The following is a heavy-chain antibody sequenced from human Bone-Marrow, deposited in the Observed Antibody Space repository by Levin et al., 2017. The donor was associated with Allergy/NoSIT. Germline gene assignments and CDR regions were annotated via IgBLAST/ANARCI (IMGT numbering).Heavy chain of an antibody. V-gene: IGHV3-30*03. CDR2: ISSDGSSK. CDR3: ETGLGELFMGNY. J-gene: IGHJ4*02. CDR1: GFTFSRYG. Sequence: GESLKISCAASGFTFSRYGMHWVRQAPGKGLEWVAVISSDGSSKYYADSVKGRFTISRDNSKNTLYLQLNSLRAEDTAVYFCETGLGELFMGNYWGQGTLVTVSS. D-gene: IGHD3-10*01.